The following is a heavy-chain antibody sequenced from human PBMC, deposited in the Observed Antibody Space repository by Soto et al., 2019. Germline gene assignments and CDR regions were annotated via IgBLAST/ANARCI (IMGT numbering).Heavy chain of an antibody. Sequence: PGGSLRLSCAASGFTFSSYAMSWVRQAPGKGLEWVSAISGSGGSTYYADSVKGRFTISRDNSKDTLYLQMNSLRAEDTAVYYCAKVPSSSSYNWFDPWGQGTLVTVSS. CDR2: ISGSGGST. J-gene: IGHJ5*02. V-gene: IGHV3-23*01. D-gene: IGHD6-13*01. CDR1: GFTFSSYA. CDR3: AKVPSSSSYNWFDP.